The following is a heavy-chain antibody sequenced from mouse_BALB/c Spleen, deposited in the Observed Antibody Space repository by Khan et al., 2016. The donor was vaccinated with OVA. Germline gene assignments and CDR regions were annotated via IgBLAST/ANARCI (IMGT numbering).Heavy chain of an antibody. V-gene: IGHV1-7*01. CDR3: GRGHYGSSSFAY. CDR1: GYTFTSYW. D-gene: IGHD1-1*01. CDR2: INPSTGYT. J-gene: IGHJ3*01. Sequence: VQLKQSGAELAKPGASVKMSCKASGYTFTSYWMHWVKQRPGQGLEWIGYINPSTGYTEYNQKFKDKATLTADKSSSTAYMQLSSLTSEDSAVYYCGRGHYGSSSFAYWGQGTLVTVSA.